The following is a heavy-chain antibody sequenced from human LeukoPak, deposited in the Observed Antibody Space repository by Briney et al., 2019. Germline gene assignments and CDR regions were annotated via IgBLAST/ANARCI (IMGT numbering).Heavy chain of an antibody. CDR1: GYTFTSYY. J-gene: IGHJ5*02. CDR3: ARPIGDHENWFDP. CDR2: INPSGGST. Sequence: ASVKVSCKASGYTFTSYYMHWVRQAPGQGLEWMGIINPSGGSTSYAQKFQGRVTMTRDTSTSTVYMELSSPRYEDTAVYYCARPIGDHENWFDPWGQGTLVTVSS. D-gene: IGHD4-17*01. V-gene: IGHV1-46*01.